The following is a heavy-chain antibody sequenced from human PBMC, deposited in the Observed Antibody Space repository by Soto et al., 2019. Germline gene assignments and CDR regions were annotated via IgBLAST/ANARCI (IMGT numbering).Heavy chain of an antibody. CDR2: VYSNGNT. D-gene: IGHD3-10*01. CDR1: DDSLTTNKYA. CDR3: ARASYFRPSGSYYFVS. Sequence: SETLSLTCTVSDDSLTTNKYAWTWIRQNPVKGLEWIGYVYSNGNTRSSPSLQSRVSMSVDTSKSHFSLRLSSVTAADTAVYFCARASYFRPSGSYYFVSWGQGTLVTVSS. V-gene: IGHV4-31*03. J-gene: IGHJ4*02.